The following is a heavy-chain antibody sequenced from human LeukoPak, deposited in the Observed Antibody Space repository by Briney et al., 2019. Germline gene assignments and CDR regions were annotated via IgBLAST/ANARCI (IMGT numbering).Heavy chain of an antibody. D-gene: IGHD2-21*02. Sequence: GGSLRLSCAASGFTFSSYAMSWVRQAPGKGLEWVSYISSSSSTIYYADSVKGRFTISRDNAKNSLYLQMNSLRAEDTAVYYCAREYCGGDCYFDYWGQGTLVTVSS. J-gene: IGHJ4*02. CDR3: AREYCGGDCYFDY. CDR2: ISSSSSTI. V-gene: IGHV3-48*01. CDR1: GFTFSSYA.